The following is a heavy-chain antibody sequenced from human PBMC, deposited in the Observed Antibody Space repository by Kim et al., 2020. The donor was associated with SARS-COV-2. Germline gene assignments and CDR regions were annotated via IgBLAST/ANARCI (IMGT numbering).Heavy chain of an antibody. CDR3: AKDRRELTSWPDAFDI. Sequence: GGSLRLSCAASGFTFSSYGMHWVRQAPGKGLEWVAVISYDGSNKYYADSVKGRFTISRDNSKNTLYLQMNSLRAEDTAVYYCAKDRRELTSWPDAFDIWGQGTMVTVSS. CDR2: ISYDGSNK. D-gene: IGHD1-26*01. CDR1: GFTFSSYG. V-gene: IGHV3-30*18. J-gene: IGHJ3*02.